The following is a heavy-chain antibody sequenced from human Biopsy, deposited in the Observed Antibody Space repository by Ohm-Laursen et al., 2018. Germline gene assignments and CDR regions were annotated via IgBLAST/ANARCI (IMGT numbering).Heavy chain of an antibody. J-gene: IGHJ5*02. D-gene: IGHD3-22*01. CDR2: IFYRGST. CDR1: GGSISNNNYY. V-gene: IGHV4-39*01. Sequence: SETLSLTCTVSGGSISNNNYYWGWIRQPPGKGLEWIGSIFYRGSTHYKPSLKSRVKISADTSKNQFSLKLNSVTAADTAVYYCARDYDTSGYYYVSWGQGTLVTVSS. CDR3: ARDYDTSGYYYVS.